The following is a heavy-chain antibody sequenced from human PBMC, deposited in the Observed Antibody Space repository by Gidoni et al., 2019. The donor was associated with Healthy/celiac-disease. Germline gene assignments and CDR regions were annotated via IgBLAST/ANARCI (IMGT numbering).Heavy chain of an antibody. V-gene: IGHV4-4*07. CDR2: IYTSGST. CDR1: GGSISSYY. Sequence: QVQLQESGPGLVKPSETLSLTCTVSGGSISSYYWSWIRQPAGKGLEWIGRIYTSGSTTYNPSLKSRVTMSVDTSKNQFSLKLSSVTAADTAVYYCARVADAYGDYDPWYFDLWGRGTLVTVSS. D-gene: IGHD4-17*01. J-gene: IGHJ2*01. CDR3: ARVADAYGDYDPWYFDL.